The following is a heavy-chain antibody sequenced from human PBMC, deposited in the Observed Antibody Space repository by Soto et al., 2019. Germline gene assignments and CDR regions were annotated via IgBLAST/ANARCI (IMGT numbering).Heavy chain of an antibody. D-gene: IGHD3-3*01. CDR1: GYTFTGYY. CDR2: INPNSGGT. J-gene: IGHJ6*02. Sequence: ASVKVSCKASGYTFTGYYMHWVRQAPGQGLEWMGWINPNSGGTNYAQKFQGWVTMTRDTSISTAYMELSRLRSDDTAVYYCARVNDFWGGSYGMDVWGQGTTVTV. V-gene: IGHV1-2*04. CDR3: ARVNDFWGGSYGMDV.